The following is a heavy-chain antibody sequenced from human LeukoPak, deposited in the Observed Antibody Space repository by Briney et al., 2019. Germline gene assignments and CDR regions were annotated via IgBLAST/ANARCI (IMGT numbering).Heavy chain of an antibody. D-gene: IGHD2-2*01. Sequence: PGGSLRLSCAASRISDYMIWVRQAPGAGLEWVSVIYTGDNTYYANSVKGRFTISRDNSQRMLYLQMNSLRAEDTPVYYCASSTSTPGGFDFWGQGTLVTVSS. CDR1: RISDY. CDR3: ASSTSTPGGFDF. CDR2: IYTGDNT. V-gene: IGHV3-66*01. J-gene: IGHJ4*02.